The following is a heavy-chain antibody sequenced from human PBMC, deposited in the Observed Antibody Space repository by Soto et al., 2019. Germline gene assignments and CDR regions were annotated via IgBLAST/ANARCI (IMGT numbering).Heavy chain of an antibody. CDR3: AREDGDLGSYYYYYMDV. J-gene: IGHJ6*03. Sequence: EVQLVESGGGLVQPGGSLRLSCAASGFTFSSYWMHGVRQAPGKGLVWVSRINSDGSSTSYADSVKGRFTISRDNAKNTLYLHMNSLRAEDTAVYYCAREDGDLGSYYYYYMDVWGKGTTVTVSS. CDR2: INSDGSST. V-gene: IGHV3-74*01. D-gene: IGHD4-17*01. CDR1: GFTFSSYW.